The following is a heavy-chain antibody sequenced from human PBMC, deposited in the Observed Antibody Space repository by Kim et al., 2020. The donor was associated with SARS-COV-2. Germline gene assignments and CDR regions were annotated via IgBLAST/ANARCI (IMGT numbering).Heavy chain of an antibody. D-gene: IGHD6-19*01. CDR3: ATEVADSTGGRHYFDA. V-gene: IGHV3-23*01. J-gene: IGHJ4*02. Sequence: SVKGRFTISRDNSKNTVYLQMNSLRVEDTAVYYCATEVADSTGGRHYFDAWGQGTLVAVSS.